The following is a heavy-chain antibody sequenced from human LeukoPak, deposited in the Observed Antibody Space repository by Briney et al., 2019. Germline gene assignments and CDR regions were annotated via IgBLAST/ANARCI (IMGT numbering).Heavy chain of an antibody. CDR2: ISTGSSYI. V-gene: IGHV3-21*01. J-gene: IGHJ6*02. CDR3: ARDRSPISADGMDV. CDR1: GFTCSSDS. Sequence: PGGSLRLSCAASGFTCSSDSINWGRQAPGKGLEWVSSISTGSSYIYYEDSFKGRLPIRSDNAKNSLYLQMNSMRAEDTAVFYCARDRSPISADGMDVWGRGTTVTVSS. D-gene: IGHD2-2*02.